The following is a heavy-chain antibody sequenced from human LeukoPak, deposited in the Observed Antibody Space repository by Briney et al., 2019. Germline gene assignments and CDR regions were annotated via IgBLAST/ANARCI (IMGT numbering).Heavy chain of an antibody. J-gene: IGHJ4*02. CDR2: IKQDGSEK. CDR1: GFTFSSYW. D-gene: IGHD6-13*01. V-gene: IGHV3-7*05. Sequence: PGGSLRLSCAASGFTFSSYWMSWVRQAPGKGLEWVANIKQDGSEKYYVDSVKGRFTISRDNGKNSLYLQMNSLRAEDTAVYYCAREEGSSWYRSYYFGYWGQGTLVTVSS. CDR3: AREEGSSWYRSYYFGY.